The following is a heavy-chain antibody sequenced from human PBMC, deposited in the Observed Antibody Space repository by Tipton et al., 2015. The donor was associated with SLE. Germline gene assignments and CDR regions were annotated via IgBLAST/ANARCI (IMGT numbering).Heavy chain of an antibody. J-gene: IGHJ5*02. Sequence: PGLVKPSETLSLTCIVSRGSISGYYWRWIRQPPGKGLEWIAYVHNSGSTNFNPSLASRVTISLDTAKNQFSLRLSSVTAADTAVYFCARHHSLLRRFDPWGQGTLVTVSS. CDR1: RGSISGYY. D-gene: IGHD5-12*01. CDR2: VHNSGST. CDR3: ARHHSLLRRFDP. V-gene: IGHV4-59*08.